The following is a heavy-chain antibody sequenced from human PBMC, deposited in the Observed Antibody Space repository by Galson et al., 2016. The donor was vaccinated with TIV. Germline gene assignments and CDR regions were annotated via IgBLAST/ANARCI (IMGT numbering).Heavy chain of an antibody. D-gene: IGHD6-6*01. V-gene: IGHV1-69*06. CDR3: ARAGVGAARDGGDY. CDR2: IIAIFGTT. CDR1: GGIFRSHA. J-gene: IGHJ4*02. Sequence: SVKVSCKVSGGIFRSHAISWVRQAPGQGLEWMGGIIAIFGTTDYAQKFQGRVTITADTSTNTAYMELGSLRSEDTAIYYCARAGVGAARDGGDYWGQGTLVTVSS.